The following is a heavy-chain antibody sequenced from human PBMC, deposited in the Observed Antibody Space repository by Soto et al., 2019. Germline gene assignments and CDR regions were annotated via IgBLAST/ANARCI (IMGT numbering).Heavy chain of an antibody. Sequence: GGSLRLSCAASGFTFSSYGMHWVRQAPGKGLEWVAVISYDGSNKYYADSVKGRFTISRDNSKNTLKLQMNSMRAEDTDVYYCAKDQDHSSSSIYYGMDVWGQGTTVTVSS. J-gene: IGHJ6*02. CDR1: GFTFSSYG. V-gene: IGHV3-30*18. CDR3: AKDQDHSSSSIYYGMDV. CDR2: ISYDGSNK. D-gene: IGHD6-6*01.